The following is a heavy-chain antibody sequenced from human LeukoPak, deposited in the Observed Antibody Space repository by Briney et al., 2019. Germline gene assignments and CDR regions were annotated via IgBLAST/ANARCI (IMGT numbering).Heavy chain of an antibody. J-gene: IGHJ4*02. CDR1: AFTFSSYS. Sequence: PGGSLRLSCAASAFTFSSYSMHWVRQAPGGGLGWVAVISSGGGQQFYAGSVKGRFTVSRDNSKNTLYLEMNSLRAEDTAVYYCARGLSCTNGVCDLDYWGQGTLVTVSS. V-gene: IGHV3-30-3*01. D-gene: IGHD2-8*01. CDR2: ISSGGGQQ. CDR3: ARGLSCTNGVCDLDY.